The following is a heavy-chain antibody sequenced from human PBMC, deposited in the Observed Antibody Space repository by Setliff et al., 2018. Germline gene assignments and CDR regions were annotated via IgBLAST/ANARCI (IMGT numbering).Heavy chain of an antibody. CDR1: GFTFSGYS. Sequence: GGSLRLSCEASGFTFSGYSMNWVRQAPGKGLEWVSYISSSGSTIYYADSVKGRFTVSRDHAKNSLYLQMNSLRAEDTAVYYCARGWVAVTVDYWGQGSLVTVSS. D-gene: IGHD2-21*02. CDR2: ISSSGSTI. J-gene: IGHJ4*02. V-gene: IGHV3-48*04. CDR3: ARGWVAVTVDY.